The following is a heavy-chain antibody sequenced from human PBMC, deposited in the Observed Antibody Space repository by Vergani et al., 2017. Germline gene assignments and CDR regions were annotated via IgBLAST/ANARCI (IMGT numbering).Heavy chain of an antibody. V-gene: IGHV1-2*02. J-gene: IGHJ3*02. Sequence: QVHLLQSGAEVKKPGASVRVSCRASGYSFTAYYIHWVRQTPGQGLQWMGWIRPDSGATKYAQNFQARVTMTRDTSIRAAYMDLTGLTSDDTAVYYCARCRYLGDYGYDGLDIWDQGTVVTVSS. CDR2: IRPDSGAT. D-gene: IGHD3-16*01. CDR1: GYSFTAYY. CDR3: ARCRYLGDYGYDGLDI.